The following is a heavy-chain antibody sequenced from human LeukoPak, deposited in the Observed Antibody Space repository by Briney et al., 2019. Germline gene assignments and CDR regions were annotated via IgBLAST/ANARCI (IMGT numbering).Heavy chain of an antibody. CDR2: INHSGST. V-gene: IGHV4-34*01. CDR1: GGSFRGYY. J-gene: IGHJ3*02. Sequence: PSETLSLTCAVYGGSFRGYYWSWIRQPPGKGLEWIGEINHSGSTNYNPSLKSRVTISVDTSKNQFSLKLSSVTAADTAVYDCARAGGYQGAFDIWGQGTMVTVSS. CDR3: ARAGGYQGAFDI. D-gene: IGHD2-2*01.